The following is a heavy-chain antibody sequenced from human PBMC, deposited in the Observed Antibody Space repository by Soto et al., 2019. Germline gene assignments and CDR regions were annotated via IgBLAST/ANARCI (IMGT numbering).Heavy chain of an antibody. J-gene: IGHJ6*03. CDR3: AKGVELTTQEYYYYYYMDV. CDR1: GFTFSSYA. D-gene: IGHD4-17*01. Sequence: GGSLRLSCAASGFTFSSYAMSWVRQAPGKGLEWVSAISGSGGSTYYADSVKGRFTISRDNSKNTLYLQMNSLRAEDTAVYYCAKGVELTTQEYYYYYYMDVWGKGTTVTVSS. CDR2: ISGSGGST. V-gene: IGHV3-23*01.